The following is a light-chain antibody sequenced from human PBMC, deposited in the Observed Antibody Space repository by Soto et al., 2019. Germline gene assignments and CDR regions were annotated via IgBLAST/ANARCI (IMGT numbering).Light chain of an antibody. CDR3: QQSYSTLYT. V-gene: IGKV1-39*01. CDR2: AAS. J-gene: IGKJ2*01. CDR1: QSISSY. Sequence: DIQMTQSPSSLSASVGDRVTITCRASQSISSYLNWYQQKPGKAPKLLIYAASSLQSGVPSRFSGSGSGTYFTLPISSLQPEDFATYYCQQSYSTLYTFGQGTKLEMK.